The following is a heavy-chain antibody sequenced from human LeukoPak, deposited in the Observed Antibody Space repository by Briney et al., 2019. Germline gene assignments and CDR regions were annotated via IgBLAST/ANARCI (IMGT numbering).Heavy chain of an antibody. CDR2: INNDGSIT. CDR3: ARGWNTTPRSGFDI. D-gene: IGHD1/OR15-1a*01. CDR1: EFTISRYW. V-gene: IGHV3-74*01. Sequence: GGSLRLSCAASEFTISRYWMHWVRQAPGKGLVWVSDINNDGSITTYADSVKGRFTISRDNVKNTLFLQMNSLGAEDTALYYCARGWNTTPRSGFDIWGLGTMVTVSS. J-gene: IGHJ3*02.